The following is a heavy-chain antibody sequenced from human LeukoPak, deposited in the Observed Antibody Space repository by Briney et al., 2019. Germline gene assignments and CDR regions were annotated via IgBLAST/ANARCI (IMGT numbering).Heavy chain of an antibody. CDR2: INHSGST. V-gene: IGHV4-34*01. D-gene: IGHD6-19*01. Sequence: SETLSLTCAVYGGSFSGYYWSWIRQPPGKGLEWIGEINHSGSTNYNPSLKSRVTISVDTSKNQFSLKLSSVTAADTAVYYCATGIAVAGTLWYWGQGTLVTVSS. CDR3: ATGIAVAGTLWY. CDR1: GGSFSGYY. J-gene: IGHJ4*02.